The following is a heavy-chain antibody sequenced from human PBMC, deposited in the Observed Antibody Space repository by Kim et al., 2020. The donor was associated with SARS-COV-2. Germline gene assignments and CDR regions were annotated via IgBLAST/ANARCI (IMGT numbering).Heavy chain of an antibody. Sequence: AATLKGRFTIARYNSKTPLYLQKNSLRAEDTAVYYCAKTAFGGWELLFDYWGQGTLVTVSS. V-gene: IGHV3-23*01. J-gene: IGHJ4*02. CDR3: AKTAFGGWELLFDY. D-gene: IGHD1-26*01.